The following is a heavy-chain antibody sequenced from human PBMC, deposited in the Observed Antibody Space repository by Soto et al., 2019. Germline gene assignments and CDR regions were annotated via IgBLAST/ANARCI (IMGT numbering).Heavy chain of an antibody. V-gene: IGHV3-13*01. J-gene: IGHJ6*02. CDR3: ARDERLRFEAYYYYYGMDV. CDR2: IGTAGDT. CDR1: GFTFSSYD. D-gene: IGHD5-12*01. Sequence: GGSLRLSCAASGFTFSSYDMHWVRQATGKGLEWVSAIGTAGDTYYPGSVKGRFTISRENAKNSLYLQMNSLRAEDTAVYYCARDERLRFEAYYYYYGMDVWGQGTTVTVSS.